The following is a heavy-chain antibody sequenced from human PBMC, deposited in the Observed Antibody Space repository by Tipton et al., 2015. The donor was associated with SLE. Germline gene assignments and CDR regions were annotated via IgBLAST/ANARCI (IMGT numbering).Heavy chain of an antibody. D-gene: IGHD1-26*01. CDR1: GFTFSNYG. V-gene: IGHV3-21*01. CDR3: ARDLVGAIYYFDY. CDR2: ISSSSSYI. J-gene: IGHJ4*02. Sequence: SLRLSCAASGFTFSNYGMNWVRQAPGEGLEWVSSISSSSSYIHCADSVKGRFTISRDNAKDSLYLQMNSLRAEDTAVYYCARDLVGAIYYFDYWGQGTLVTVSS.